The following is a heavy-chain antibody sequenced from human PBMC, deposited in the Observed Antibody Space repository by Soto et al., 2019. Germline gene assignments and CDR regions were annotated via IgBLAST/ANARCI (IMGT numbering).Heavy chain of an antibody. CDR1: GVTFSSYA. Sequence: PGGSLRLSCAASGVTFSSYAMHWVRQAPGKGLEWVAVISYDGSNKYYADSVKGRSTISRDNSKNTLYLQMNSLRAEDTAVYYCARDRDSYGPYYFDYWGQGALVTVSS. CDR3: ARDRDSYGPYYFDY. J-gene: IGHJ4*02. CDR2: ISYDGSNK. D-gene: IGHD5-18*01. V-gene: IGHV3-30-3*01.